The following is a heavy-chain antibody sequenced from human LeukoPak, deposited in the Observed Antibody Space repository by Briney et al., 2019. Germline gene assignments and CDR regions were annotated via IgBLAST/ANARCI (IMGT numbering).Heavy chain of an antibody. CDR2: ISSSSSYI. V-gene: IGHV3-21*01. Sequence: GGTLRLSCAASGFTFSSYSMNWVRQAPGKGLEWVSSISSSSSYIYYADSVKGRFTISRDNAKNILYLQMNSLRAEDTAVYYCAREDATDAFDIWGERKMVSVSS. D-gene: IGHD5-24*01. CDR3: AREDATDAFDI. CDR1: GFTFSSYS. J-gene: IGHJ3*02.